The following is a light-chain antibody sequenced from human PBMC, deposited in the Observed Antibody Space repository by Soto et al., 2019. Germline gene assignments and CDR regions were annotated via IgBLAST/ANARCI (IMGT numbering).Light chain of an antibody. CDR2: RAS. J-gene: IGKJ2*01. CDR3: LQYTSYST. V-gene: IGKV1-5*03. Sequence: DIPMTQSPSTLSASVGDRVTITCRASQSISDWLAWYQQKPGKAPKLLIYRASSLESGVPSGFSGGGSGTEFTLTISSLQPDDFATYYCLQYTSYSTFGQGTKLDIK. CDR1: QSISDW.